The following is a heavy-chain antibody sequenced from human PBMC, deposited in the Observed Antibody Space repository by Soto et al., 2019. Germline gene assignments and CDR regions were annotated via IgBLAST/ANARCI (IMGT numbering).Heavy chain of an antibody. CDR1: GGSFSGYY. CDR2: INHSGST. V-gene: IGHV4-34*01. CDR3: ARGGHYGSGSYYVY. J-gene: IGHJ4*02. Sequence: SDTLSLTCAVYGGSFSGYYWSWIRQPPGKGLEWIGEINHSGSTNYNPSLKSRVTISVDTSKNQFSLKLSSVTAADTAVYYCARGGHYGSGSYYVYWGQGTLVTVSS. D-gene: IGHD3-10*01.